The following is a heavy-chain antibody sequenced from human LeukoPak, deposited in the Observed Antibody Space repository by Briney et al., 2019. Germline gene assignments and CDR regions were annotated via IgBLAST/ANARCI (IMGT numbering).Heavy chain of an antibody. CDR2: ISSSGSYK. V-gene: IGHV3-21*01. D-gene: IGHD4/OR15-4a*01. CDR3: ARGMIRGALWCVDF. J-gene: IGHJ4*02. CDR1: GFDFSSHS. Sequence: GGSLRLSCAASGFDFSSHSIHSIRQAPGKGLEWVSSISSSGSYKYYADSLKGRLTISRDNAGNSVFLLLQSLTVEDTAVYYCARGMIRGALWCVDFWGLGSLVTVSS.